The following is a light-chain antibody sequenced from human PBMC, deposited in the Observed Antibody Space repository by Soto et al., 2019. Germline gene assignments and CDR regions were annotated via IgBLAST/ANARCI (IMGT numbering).Light chain of an antibody. CDR1: QSVNSDY. V-gene: IGKV3-20*01. CDR2: GAS. CDR3: HHYGGSPIT. J-gene: IGKJ5*01. Sequence: EIVLTQSPGTLSLSPGESATLSCRASQSVNSDYLGWFQQKPGQAPRLLIYGASTRATGIPDRFSGSGSGTDFTLTISRLEPEDFAVYYCHHYGGSPITVGQGTRLEIK.